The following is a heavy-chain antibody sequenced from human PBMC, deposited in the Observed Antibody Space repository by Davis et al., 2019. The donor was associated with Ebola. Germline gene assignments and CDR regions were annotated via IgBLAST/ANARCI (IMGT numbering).Heavy chain of an antibody. J-gene: IGHJ4*02. CDR2: ISAYNGNT. CDR1: GYTFTSCG. V-gene: IGHV1-18*01. Sequence: ASVKVSCKASGYTFTSCGISWVRQAPGQGLEWMGWISAYNGNTNYAQKLQGRVTMTTDTSTSTAYMELRSLRSDDTAVYYCARDVVQYYYDSSGYSIRNKHSDYWGQGTLVTVSS. CDR3: ARDVVQYYYDSSGYSIRNKHSDY. D-gene: IGHD3-22*01.